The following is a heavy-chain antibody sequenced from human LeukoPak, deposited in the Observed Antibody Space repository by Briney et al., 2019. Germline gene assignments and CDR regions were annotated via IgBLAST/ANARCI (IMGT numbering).Heavy chain of an antibody. CDR2: IIPFFGSP. Sequence: SVKVSFKASGCTFRTYAINWVRLAPGQGPEWMGVIIPFFGSPKYAHRLQGRVTFTTDESTSKAYMELSSLTSEDMAVYYCARVCVTLTMIVTFHIWGQGRLVTVSA. D-gene: IGHD3-22*01. CDR3: ARVCVTLTMIVTFHI. CDR1: GCTFRTYA. J-gene: IGHJ3*02. V-gene: IGHV1-69*05.